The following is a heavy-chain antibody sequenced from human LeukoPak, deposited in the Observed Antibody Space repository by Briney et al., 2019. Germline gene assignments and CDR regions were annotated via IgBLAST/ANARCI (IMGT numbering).Heavy chain of an antibody. CDR1: GFTFSSYA. CDR2: ISSNGGST. J-gene: IGHJ6*02. Sequence: GGSLRLSCAASGFTFSSYAMHWVRQAPGKGLEYVSAISSNGGSTYYANSVKGRFTISRDNSKNTLYLQMGSLRAEDMAEYYCARDQAPIPHYGMDVWGQGTTVTVSS. CDR3: ARDQAPIPHYGMDV. V-gene: IGHV3-64*01. D-gene: IGHD2-21*01.